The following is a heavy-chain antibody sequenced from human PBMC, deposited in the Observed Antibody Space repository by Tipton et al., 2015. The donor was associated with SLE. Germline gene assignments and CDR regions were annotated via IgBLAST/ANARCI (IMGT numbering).Heavy chain of an antibody. V-gene: IGHV3-33*06. Sequence: SPRLSCAASGFTFSSYGMHWVRQAPGKGLEWVAVIWYDGSNKYYADSVKGRFTISRDNSKNTLYLQMNSLRAEDTAVYYCAKEGVVVAGRYYFDYWGQGTLVTVSS. J-gene: IGHJ4*02. CDR1: GFTFSSYG. CDR2: IWYDGSNK. D-gene: IGHD2-15*01. CDR3: AKEGVVVAGRYYFDY.